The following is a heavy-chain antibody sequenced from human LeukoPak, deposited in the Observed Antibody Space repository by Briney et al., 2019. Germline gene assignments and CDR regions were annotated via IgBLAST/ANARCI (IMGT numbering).Heavy chain of an antibody. Sequence: PGGSLRLSCAASGLTFSSYSMNWVRQAPGKGLEWVSSISSSSSYIYYADSVKGRFTISRDNAKNSLYLQMNSLRAEDTAVYYCAREYEVAVAGGFDYWGQGTLVTVSS. J-gene: IGHJ4*02. D-gene: IGHD6-19*01. V-gene: IGHV3-21*01. CDR1: GLTFSSYS. CDR2: ISSSSSYI. CDR3: AREYEVAVAGGFDY.